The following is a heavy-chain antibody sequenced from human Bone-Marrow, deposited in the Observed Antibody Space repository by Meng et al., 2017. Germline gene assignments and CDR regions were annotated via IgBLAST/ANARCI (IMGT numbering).Heavy chain of an antibody. CDR2: IYYSGST. J-gene: IGHJ5*02. D-gene: IGHD3-10*01. V-gene: IGHV4-31*03. CDR3: ARARGGSGSYYRGAFAFDP. CDR1: GGSISSGGYY. Sequence: SETLSLTCTVSGGSISSGGYYWSWIRQHPGKGLEWIGYIYYSGSTYYNPSLKSRVTISVDTSKNQFSLKLSSVTAADTAVYYCARARGGSGSYYRGAFAFDPWGQGTLVTVSS.